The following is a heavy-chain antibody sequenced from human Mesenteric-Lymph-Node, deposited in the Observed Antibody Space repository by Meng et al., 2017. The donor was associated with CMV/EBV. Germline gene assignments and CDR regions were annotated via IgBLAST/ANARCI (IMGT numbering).Heavy chain of an antibody. V-gene: IGHV3-48*03. Sequence: GESLKISCAASGFTFSTYEMNWVRQAPGKGLEWVSYISDSGSAISYADSVKGRFTISRDNARNSLYLQMNSLRAEDTAVYYCARDYSATYGMDVWGQGTTVTVSS. CDR1: GFTFSTYE. CDR2: ISDSGSAI. CDR3: ARDYSATYGMDV. J-gene: IGHJ6*02. D-gene: IGHD6-25*01.